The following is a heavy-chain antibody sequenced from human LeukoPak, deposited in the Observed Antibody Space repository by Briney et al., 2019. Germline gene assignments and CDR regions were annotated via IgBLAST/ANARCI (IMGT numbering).Heavy chain of an antibody. CDR2: INHSGST. CDR3: ARHAEGDIVVVPAAWGSDWFDP. J-gene: IGHJ5*02. D-gene: IGHD2-2*01. V-gene: IGHV4-34*01. Sequence: SETLSLTCAVYGGSFSGYYWSWIRQPPGKGLEWIGEINHSGSTNYNPSLKSRVTISVDTSKNQFSLKLSSVTAADTAVYYCARHAEGDIVVVPAAWGSDWFDPWGQGTLVTVSS. CDR1: GGSFSGYY.